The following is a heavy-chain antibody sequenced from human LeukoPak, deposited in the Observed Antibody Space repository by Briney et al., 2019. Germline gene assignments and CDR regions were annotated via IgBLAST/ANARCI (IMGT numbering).Heavy chain of an antibody. D-gene: IGHD3-22*01. V-gene: IGHV3-30-3*01. CDR1: GFTFSSYA. J-gene: IGHJ3*02. CDR2: ISYDGSNK. CDR3: ARGAPYYYDSSGYYDDAFDI. Sequence: GGSLRLSCAASGFTFSSYAMHWVRQAPGKGLEWVAVISYDGSNKYYADSVKGRFTISRDNSKNTLYLQMNSLRAEDTAVYYCARGAPYYYDSSGYYDDAFDIWGQGTMVTVSS.